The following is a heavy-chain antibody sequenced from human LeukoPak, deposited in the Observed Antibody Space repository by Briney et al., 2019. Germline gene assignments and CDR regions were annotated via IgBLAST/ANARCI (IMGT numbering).Heavy chain of an antibody. CDR2: IYHSRST. CDR1: GGSISSGGYS. CDR3: ARLGSGNAFDI. Sequence: SETLSFTCAVSGGSISSGGYSWSWIRQPPGKGLEWIGYIYHSRSTYYNPSLKSRVTISVDRSKNQFSLKLSSVTAADTAVYYCARLGSGNAFDIWGQGTMVTVSS. V-gene: IGHV4-30-2*01. D-gene: IGHD3-10*01. J-gene: IGHJ3*02.